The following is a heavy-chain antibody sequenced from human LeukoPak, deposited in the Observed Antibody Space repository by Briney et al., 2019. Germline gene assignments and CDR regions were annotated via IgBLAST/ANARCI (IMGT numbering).Heavy chain of an antibody. Sequence: SETLSLTCTVSGGSFSNSLYYWSWIRQPPGKGLEWIGYIYYNGDTNYNPSLKSRVIISIDTSSNQFSLRLNSMAAADTAVYYCARVLRAASWRSYDYWGQGSLVTVSS. J-gene: IGHJ4*02. CDR2: IYYNGDT. CDR3: ARVLRAASWRSYDY. V-gene: IGHV4-61*01. D-gene: IGHD5-18*01. CDR1: GGSFSNSLYY.